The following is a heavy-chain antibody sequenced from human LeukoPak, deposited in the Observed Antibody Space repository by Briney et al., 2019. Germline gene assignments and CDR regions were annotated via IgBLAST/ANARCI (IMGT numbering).Heavy chain of an antibody. CDR1: GGTFSSYA. V-gene: IGHV1-69*04. CDR3: AKVMDLGWGDY. J-gene: IGHJ4*02. CDR2: IIPILGIA. D-gene: IGHD2-8*01. Sequence: GASVKVSCKASGGTFSSYAISWVRQAPGQGLEWMGRIIPILGIANYAQKFQGRVTITADKSTSTAYMELSSLRSEDTAVYYCAKVMDLGWGDYWGQGTLVTVSS.